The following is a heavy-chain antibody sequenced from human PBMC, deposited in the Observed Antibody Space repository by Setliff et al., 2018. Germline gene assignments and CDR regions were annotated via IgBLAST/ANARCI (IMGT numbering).Heavy chain of an antibody. CDR2: IYYSGST. Sequence: KSSETLSLTCTVSGGSISSSSYYWGWIRQPPGKGLEWIGSIYYSGSTYYNPSLKSRVTISVDTSKNQFSLKLCSVTAADTAVYYCARTLYDYDILTVPGYYFDYWGQGTLVTVSS. CDR1: GGSISSSSYY. V-gene: IGHV4-39*07. D-gene: IGHD3-9*01. J-gene: IGHJ4*02. CDR3: ARTLYDYDILTVPGYYFDY.